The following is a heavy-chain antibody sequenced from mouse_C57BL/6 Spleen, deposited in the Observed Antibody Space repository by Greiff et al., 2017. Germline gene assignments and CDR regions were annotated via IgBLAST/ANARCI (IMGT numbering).Heavy chain of an antibody. D-gene: IGHD1-3*01. V-gene: IGHV1-59*01. J-gene: IGHJ2*01. CDR2: IDPSDSYT. Sequence: QVQLQQPGAELVRPGTSVKLSCKASGYTFTSYWMHWVKQRPGQGLEWIGVIDPSDSYTNYNQKFKGKATLTVDTSSSTAYMQLSSLTSEDSAVYYCVCEPKYWFGYWGQGTTLTVSS. CDR3: VCEPKYWFGY. CDR1: GYTFTSYW.